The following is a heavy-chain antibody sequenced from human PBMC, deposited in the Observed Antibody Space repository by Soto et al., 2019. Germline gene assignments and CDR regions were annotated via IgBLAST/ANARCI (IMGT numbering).Heavy chain of an antibody. CDR1: GYTFTGNY. V-gene: IGHV1-2*04. Sequence: ASVKVSCKASGYTFTGNYMHWVRQTPGQGFEWMGWINVNSGGTKYAQKFQGWVTMTRDTSISTAYMELSRLRSDDTAVYYCARGYKLSLYPHLDDWGQGTVDSVSS. CDR2: INVNSGGT. CDR3: ARGYKLSLYPHLDD. D-gene: IGHD3-16*02. J-gene: IGHJ4*02.